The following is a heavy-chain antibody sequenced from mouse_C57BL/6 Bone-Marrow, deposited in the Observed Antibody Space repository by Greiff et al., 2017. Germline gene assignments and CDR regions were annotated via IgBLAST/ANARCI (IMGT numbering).Heavy chain of an antibody. CDR1: GYSITSGYD. V-gene: IGHV3-1*01. CDR2: ISYSGST. Sequence: EVQLQESGPGMVKPSQSLSLTCTVTGYSITSGYDWHWIRHFPGNKLEWMGYISYSGSTNYNPSLKSRISITHDTSKNHFFLKLNSVTTEDTATYYCAREGDYGSSYGGYFDVWGTGTTVTVSS. D-gene: IGHD1-1*01. J-gene: IGHJ1*03. CDR3: AREGDYGSSYGGYFDV.